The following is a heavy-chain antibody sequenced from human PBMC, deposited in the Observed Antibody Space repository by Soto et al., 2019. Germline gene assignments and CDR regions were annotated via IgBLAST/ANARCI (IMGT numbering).Heavy chain of an antibody. CDR3: AKDRRITIFGVVPIPGY. Sequence: GGALRLSCAASGFTFSSYAMIWVRQAPGKGLEWVSSITVSGGSTFYADSVKGRFTISRDNSKNTLYLQMSSLRAEDTAVYYCAKDRRITIFGVVPIPGYWGQGTLVTVSS. V-gene: IGHV3-23*01. D-gene: IGHD3-3*01. J-gene: IGHJ4*02. CDR1: GFTFSSYA. CDR2: ITVSGGST.